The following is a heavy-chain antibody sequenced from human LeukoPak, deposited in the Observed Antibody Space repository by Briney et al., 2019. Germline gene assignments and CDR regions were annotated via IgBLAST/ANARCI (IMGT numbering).Heavy chain of an antibody. J-gene: IGHJ5*02. CDR1: GYTLTELS. V-gene: IGHV1-24*01. CDR2: FDPEDGET. Sequence: ASVKVSCKVSGYTLTELSMHWVRQAPGKGLEWMGGFDPEDGETIYAQKLQGRVTMTTDTSTSTAYMELRSLRSDDTAVYYCARKNYGDYGAWFDPWGQGTLVTVSS. D-gene: IGHD4-17*01. CDR3: ARKNYGDYGAWFDP.